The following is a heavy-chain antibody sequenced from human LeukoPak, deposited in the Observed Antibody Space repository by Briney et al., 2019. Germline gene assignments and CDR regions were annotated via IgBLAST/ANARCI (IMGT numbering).Heavy chain of an antibody. CDR3: AMSPYYYDSSGYLVDAFDI. Sequence: GASVKVSCKASGYTFTSYGISWVRQAPGQGLEWMGWISAYNDNTNYAQKLQGRVTMTTDTSTSTAYMELRSLRSDDTAVYYCAMSPYYYDSSGYLVDAFDIWGQGTMVTVSS. J-gene: IGHJ3*02. CDR2: ISAYNDNT. CDR1: GYTFTSYG. D-gene: IGHD3-22*01. V-gene: IGHV1-18*01.